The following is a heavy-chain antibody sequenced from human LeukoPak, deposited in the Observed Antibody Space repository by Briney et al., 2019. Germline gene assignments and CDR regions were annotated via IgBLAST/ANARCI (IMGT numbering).Heavy chain of an antibody. CDR1: GGSISSGDYY. J-gene: IGHJ5*02. CDR3: ARAYFDWLLYPNWFDP. D-gene: IGHD3-9*01. CDR2: IYYSGST. V-gene: IGHV4-30-4*01. Sequence: SETLSLTCTVSGGSISSGDYYWSWIRQPPGKDLEWIGYIYYSGSTYYNPSLKSRVTISVDTSKNQFSLKLSSVTAADTAVYYCARAYFDWLLYPNWFDPWGQGTLVTVSS.